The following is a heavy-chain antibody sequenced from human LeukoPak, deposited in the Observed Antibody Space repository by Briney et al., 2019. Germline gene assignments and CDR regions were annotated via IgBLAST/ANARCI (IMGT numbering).Heavy chain of an antibody. CDR1: GGSINGYY. V-gene: IGHV4-59*01. D-gene: IGHD1-1*01. Sequence: SVTLSLTCTGSGGSINGYYWTWIRQPPGKGLEDIGYIYYSGSTNHNPSLKSRVTISVDTSKNQFSLKLSSVTAADTAVYYCARGRYTFDYWGQGTLVTVSS. J-gene: IGHJ4*02. CDR3: ARGRYTFDY. CDR2: IYYSGST.